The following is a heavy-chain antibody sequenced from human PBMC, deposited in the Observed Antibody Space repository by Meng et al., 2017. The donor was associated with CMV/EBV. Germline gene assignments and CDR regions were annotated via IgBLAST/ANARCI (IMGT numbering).Heavy chain of an antibody. D-gene: IGHD2-2*02. CDR1: GGSIGTYH. V-gene: IGHV4-59*01. CDR3: ARDPYCSSTSCYTGTPLNYGMDV. Sequence: SETLSLTCSVSGGSIGTYHWSWIRQPPGKGLEWIGYIYYSGSTNYNPSLKSRVTISVDTSKNQFSLKLSSVTAEDTAVYYCARDPYCSSTSCYTGTPLNYGMDVWGQGTTVTVSS. J-gene: IGHJ6*02. CDR2: IYYSGST.